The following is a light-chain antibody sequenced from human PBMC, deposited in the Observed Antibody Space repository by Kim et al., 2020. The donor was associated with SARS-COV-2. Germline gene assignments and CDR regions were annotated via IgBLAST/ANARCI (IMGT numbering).Light chain of an antibody. J-gene: IGLJ2*01. Sequence: GKTVHISCTRRSGGIDDNYVQWYQQRPGGVPTTVIYEDDQRPSGVSDRFSGSIDNSSNSASLTISGLRTEDEADYYCQSYNRDNVLFGGGTQLTVL. CDR1: SGGIDDNY. CDR2: EDD. V-gene: IGLV6-57*03. CDR3: QSYNRDNVL.